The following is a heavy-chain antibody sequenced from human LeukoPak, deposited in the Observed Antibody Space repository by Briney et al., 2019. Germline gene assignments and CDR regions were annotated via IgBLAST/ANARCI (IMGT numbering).Heavy chain of an antibody. CDR1: GGTSSSYA. J-gene: IGHJ6*03. CDR2: IIPIFGTA. CDR3: ARGIAAERYYYYMDV. V-gene: IGHV1-69*13. Sequence: SVKVSCKASGGTSSSYAISWVRQAPGQGLEWMGGIIPIFGTANYAQKFQGRVTITADESTSTAYMELSSLRSEDTAVYYCARGIAAERYYYYMDVWGKGTTVTVSS. D-gene: IGHD6-13*01.